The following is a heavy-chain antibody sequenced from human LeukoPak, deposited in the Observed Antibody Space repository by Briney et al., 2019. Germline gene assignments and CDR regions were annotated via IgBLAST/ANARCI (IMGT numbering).Heavy chain of an antibody. J-gene: IGHJ6*02. CDR1: EFSFSSYS. V-gene: IGHV3-7*03. CDR3: ARSSITMVRGEYGMDV. D-gene: IGHD3-10*01. Sequence: GGSLRLSCAASEFSFSSYSFNWVRQAPGKGLEWVANIKQDGSEKYYVDSVKGRFTISRDNAKNSLYLQMNSLRAEDTAVYYCARSSITMVRGEYGMDVWGQGTTVTVSS. CDR2: IKQDGSEK.